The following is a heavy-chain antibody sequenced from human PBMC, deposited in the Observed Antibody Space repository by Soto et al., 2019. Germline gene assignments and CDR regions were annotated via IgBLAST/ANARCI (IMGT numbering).Heavy chain of an antibody. CDR3: ARKYYYDSSGYYNDAFDI. D-gene: IGHD3-22*01. Sequence: ASVKVSCQASGYTFTSYYMHWVRQAPGQGLEWMGIINPSGGSTSYAQKFQGRVTMTRDTSTSTVYMELSSLRSEDTAVYYCARKYYYDSSGYYNDAFDIWGQGTMVTVSS. V-gene: IGHV1-46*01. CDR2: INPSGGST. CDR1: GYTFTSYY. J-gene: IGHJ3*02.